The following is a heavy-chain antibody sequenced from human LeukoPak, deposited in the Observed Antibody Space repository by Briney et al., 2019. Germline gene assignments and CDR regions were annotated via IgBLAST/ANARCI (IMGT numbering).Heavy chain of an antibody. CDR1: GLTFSTYA. D-gene: IGHD2-2*01. Sequence: GGSLRLSCAASGLTFSTYAMSWVRQAPGKGLEWVSSIGGSGTGGSTYYADSVKGRFTISRDNSKNTLYLQMNTLSADDTAVYYCAKKTVASAAASCDYWGQGTLVTVSS. V-gene: IGHV3-23*01. CDR3: AKKTVASAAASCDY. CDR2: IGGSGTGGST. J-gene: IGHJ4*02.